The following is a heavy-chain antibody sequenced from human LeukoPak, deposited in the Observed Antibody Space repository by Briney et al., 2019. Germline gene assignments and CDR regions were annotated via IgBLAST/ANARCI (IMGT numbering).Heavy chain of an antibody. J-gene: IGHJ3*02. CDR3: ARDLIAATDIDAFDI. V-gene: IGHV1-2*02. D-gene: IGHD6-13*01. CDR1: GYTFTGYY. Sequence: ASVKVSCKASGYTFTGYYMHWARQAPGQGLEWMGWINPNSGGTNYAQKFRGRVTMTRDTSISTAYMELSRLRSDDTAVYYCARDLIAATDIDAFDIWGQGTMVTVSS. CDR2: INPNSGGT.